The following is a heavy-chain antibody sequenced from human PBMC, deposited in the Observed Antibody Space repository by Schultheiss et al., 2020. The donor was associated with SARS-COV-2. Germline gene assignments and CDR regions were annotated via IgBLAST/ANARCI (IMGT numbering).Heavy chain of an antibody. J-gene: IGHJ4*02. CDR2: ISSSSSYI. CDR1: GFTFSSYS. D-gene: IGHD6-19*01. V-gene: IGHV3-21*01. Sequence: GGSLRLSCAASGFTFSSYSMNSVRQAPGKGLEWVSSISSSSSYIYYADSVKGRFTISRDNAKNSLYLQMNSLRAEDTAVYYCARDLTAYSSGWLFEGGGEYFDYWGQGTLVTVSS. CDR3: ARDLTAYSSGWLFEGGGEYFDY.